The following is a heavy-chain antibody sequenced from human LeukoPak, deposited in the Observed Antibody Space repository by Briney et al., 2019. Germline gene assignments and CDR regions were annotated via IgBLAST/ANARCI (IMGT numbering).Heavy chain of an antibody. V-gene: IGHV4-34*01. D-gene: IGHD6-19*01. CDR1: GGSSSGYY. CDR3: ARGHSSGWYGPFDY. CDR2: INHSGST. J-gene: IGHJ4*02. Sequence: SETLSLTCAVYGGSSSGYYWSWIRQPPGKGLEWIGEINHSGSTNYNPSLKSRVTISVDTSKNQFSLKLSSVTAADTAVYYCARGHSSGWYGPFDYWGQGTLVTVSS.